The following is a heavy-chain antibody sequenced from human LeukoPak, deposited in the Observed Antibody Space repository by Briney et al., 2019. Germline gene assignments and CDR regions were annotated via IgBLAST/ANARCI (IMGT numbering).Heavy chain of an antibody. Sequence: SGTLSLTCAVSGGSISSNNWWGWVRQPPGKGLEWIGEIYHSGSPNYNSSLKSRVTISVDKSRNHFSLNLSSVTAADTAVYYCARVNINNWHSCDYWGQGTLVTVSS. CDR2: IYHSGSP. CDR1: GGSISSNNW. V-gene: IGHV4-4*02. CDR3: ARVNINNWHSCDY. J-gene: IGHJ4*02. D-gene: IGHD1-1*01.